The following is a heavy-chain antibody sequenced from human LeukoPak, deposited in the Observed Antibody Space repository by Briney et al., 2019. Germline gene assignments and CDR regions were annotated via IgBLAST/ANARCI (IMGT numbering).Heavy chain of an antibody. CDR1: GFPVSSNY. Sequence: PGGSLRLSCAASGFPVSSNYMSWVRQAPGRGLEWVSVIYSGGYTNYADSVKGRFIISRDNSKNTLYLQMNSLRAEDTAVYYCARNSGWYDWFDPWGQGTLVTVSS. CDR3: ARNSGWYDWFDP. V-gene: IGHV3-53*01. CDR2: IYSGGYT. D-gene: IGHD6-19*01. J-gene: IGHJ5*02.